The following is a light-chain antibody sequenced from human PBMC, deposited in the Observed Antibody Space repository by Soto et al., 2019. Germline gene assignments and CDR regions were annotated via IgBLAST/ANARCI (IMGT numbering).Light chain of an antibody. CDR3: QHYNSSSEA. V-gene: IGKV1-5*03. CDR1: QTISSW. CDR2: KAS. Sequence: DIQITQSPSTLSGSVGDRVTITCRASQTISSWLAWHQQIPGKPPKLLIYKASTLKSGVPSRFSGSGSGTEFTLTLSSLQPDDFETYYCQHYNSSSEAFGQGTKVDIK. J-gene: IGKJ1*01.